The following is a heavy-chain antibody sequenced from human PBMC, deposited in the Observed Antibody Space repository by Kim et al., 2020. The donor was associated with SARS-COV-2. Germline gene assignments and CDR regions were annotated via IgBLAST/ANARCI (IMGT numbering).Heavy chain of an antibody. CDR2: IKSKTDGGTT. CDR3: TTDRRKYSYYGMDV. J-gene: IGHJ6*02. CDR1: GFTFSNAW. D-gene: IGHD1-1*01. Sequence: GGSLRLSCAASGFTFSNAWMSWVRQAPGKGLEWVGRIKSKTDGGTTDYAAPVKGRFTISRDDSKNTLYLQMNSLKTEDTAVYYCTTDRRKYSYYGMDVWGQGTTVTVSS. V-gene: IGHV3-15*01.